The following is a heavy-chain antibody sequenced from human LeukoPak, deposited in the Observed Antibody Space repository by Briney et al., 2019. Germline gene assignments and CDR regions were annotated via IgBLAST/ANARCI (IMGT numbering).Heavy chain of an antibody. CDR3: ARESLDGAGTFDY. Sequence: SETLSLTCTVSGGSIRSYYWSWIRQPPGKGLAWIGYIYYSGSTNYNPSLKSRVTISADTSKNQFSLKLSSVTAADTAVYYCARESLDGAGTFDYWGQGTLVTVSS. CDR1: GGSIRSYY. J-gene: IGHJ4*02. CDR2: IYYSGST. V-gene: IGHV4-59*01. D-gene: IGHD6-13*01.